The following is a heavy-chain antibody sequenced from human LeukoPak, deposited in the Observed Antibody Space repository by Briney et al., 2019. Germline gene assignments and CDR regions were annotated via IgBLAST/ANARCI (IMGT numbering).Heavy chain of an antibody. D-gene: IGHD1-1*01. J-gene: IGHJ4*02. CDR1: GYTFPANY. CDR2: VNPNSGGS. CDR3: ARVQVSDDNWGFFDY. Sequence: ASVKVSCKASGYTFPANYMHWVRQARGQGLEWMGWVNPNSGGSNCAQKFQGRVTMTRETSISTAYMELSRLSSDDTAVYYCARVQVSDDNWGFFDYWGQGTLVTVSS. V-gene: IGHV1-2*02.